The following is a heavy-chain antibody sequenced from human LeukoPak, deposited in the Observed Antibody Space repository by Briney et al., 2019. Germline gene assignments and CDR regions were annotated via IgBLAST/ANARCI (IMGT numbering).Heavy chain of an antibody. J-gene: IGHJ4*02. CDR2: ISAYSGNT. D-gene: IGHD3-16*02. Sequence: ASVKVSCKASGYTFTSYGISWVRQAPGQGLEWMGWISAYSGNTNYAQKLQGRVTMTTDTSTSTAYMELRSLRSDDTAVYYCAVGFYDYVWGSYPSRSRFDYWGQGTLVTVSS. CDR1: GYTFTSYG. CDR3: AVGFYDYVWGSYPSRSRFDY. V-gene: IGHV1-18*01.